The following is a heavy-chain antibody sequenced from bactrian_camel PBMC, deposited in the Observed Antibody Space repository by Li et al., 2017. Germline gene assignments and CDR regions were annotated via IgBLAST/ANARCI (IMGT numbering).Heavy chain of an antibody. CDR2: ITSLPSLFRAA. CDR1: GITFSRHD. J-gene: IGHJ4*01. V-gene: IGHV3S6*01. D-gene: IGHD1*01. Sequence: HVQLVESGGGLVQPGESLRLSCVASGITFSRHDMSWVRQAPGKEVEWVAGITSLPSLFRAASYADSVKGRFTISRDNAKDTLYLQMNSLMPEDTAMYYCAARPCARPANDFADIRYWGQGTQVTVS. CDR3: AARPCARPANDFADIRY.